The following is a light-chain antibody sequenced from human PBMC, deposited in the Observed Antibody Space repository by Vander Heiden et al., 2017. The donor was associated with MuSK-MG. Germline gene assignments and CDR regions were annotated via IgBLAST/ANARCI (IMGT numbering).Light chain of an antibody. J-gene: IGKJ5*01. CDR1: QSVSSSY. CDR2: GAS. CDR3: QQYGSSPPIT. V-gene: IGKV3-20*01. Sequence: EIVLTQSPGTLSLSPGERATLSCRASQSVSSSYLAWYQQKPGQAPRLLSYGASSRATGIPDRFGGSGSGTDFTLTISRLEPEDFAVYYCQQYGSSPPITFGQGTRLEIK.